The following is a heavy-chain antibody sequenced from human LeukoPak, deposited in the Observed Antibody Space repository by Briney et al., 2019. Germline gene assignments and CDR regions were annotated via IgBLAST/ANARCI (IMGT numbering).Heavy chain of an antibody. J-gene: IGHJ5*02. CDR3: AREWAAAAANWFDP. D-gene: IGHD6-13*01. CDR2: IYTSGST. CDR1: GGSITSGSYY. V-gene: IGHV4-61*02. Sequence: SETLSLTCTVSGGSITSGSYYWSWIRQPAGKGLEWIGRIYTSGSTNYNPSLKSRVTMSVDTSKNQFSLKLSSVTAADTAVYYCAREWAAAAANWFDPWGQGTLVTVSS.